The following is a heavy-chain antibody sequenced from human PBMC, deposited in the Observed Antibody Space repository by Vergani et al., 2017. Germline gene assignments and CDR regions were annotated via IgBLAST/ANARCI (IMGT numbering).Heavy chain of an antibody. CDR3: GGVADFYGLGSRLLDP. CDR1: GGSMSGYY. CDR2: MYHSGST. Sequence: QVRLQESGPGLVTPSETLSLTCSVPGGSMSGYYRSLIRQPPGKELEWIGYMYHSGSTNYNPPLETRVTISGDTSKNQFSLKLNSVTAADTAVYYCGGVADFYGLGSRLLDPWAQGTLVTVSS. V-gene: IGHV4-59*01. J-gene: IGHJ5*02. D-gene: IGHD3-10*01.